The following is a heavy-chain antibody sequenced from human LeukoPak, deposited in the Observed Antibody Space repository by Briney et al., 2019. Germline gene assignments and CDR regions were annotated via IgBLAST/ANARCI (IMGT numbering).Heavy chain of an antibody. J-gene: IGHJ6*04. CDR1: GGSFSGYY. CDR2: INHSGST. CDR3: ARGGTIVRGVPPNPPYDYHGMDV. Sequence: PSETLSLTCAVYGGSFSGYYWSWIRQPPGKGLEWIGEINHSGSTNYNPSLKSRVTISVDTSKNQFSLKLSSVTAADTAVYYCARGGTIVRGVPPNPPYDYHGMDVRGKGTTVTVSA. D-gene: IGHD3-10*01. V-gene: IGHV4-34*01.